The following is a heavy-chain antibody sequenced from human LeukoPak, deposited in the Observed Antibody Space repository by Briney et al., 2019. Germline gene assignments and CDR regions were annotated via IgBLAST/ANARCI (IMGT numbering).Heavy chain of an antibody. Sequence: ASVKVSCKASGYTFTSYGISWVRQAPGQGLEWVGWINPNSGGTSYAQKFHGRVTMTRDTSISTASLEVRSLTSDDTAVYYCARLEGTGYRGGWLDPWGQGSLVTVSS. CDR3: ARLEGTGYRGGWLDP. D-gene: IGHD3-9*01. V-gene: IGHV1-2*02. CDR1: GYTFTSYG. J-gene: IGHJ5*02. CDR2: INPNSGGT.